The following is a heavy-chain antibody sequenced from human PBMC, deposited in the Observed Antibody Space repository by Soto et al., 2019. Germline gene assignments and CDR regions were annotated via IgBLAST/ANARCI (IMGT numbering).Heavy chain of an antibody. CDR3: ARGGGLVLVGYYYYGMDV. CDR2: ISYDGSNK. D-gene: IGHD6-19*01. CDR1: GFTFSSYA. J-gene: IGHJ6*02. V-gene: IGHV3-30-3*01. Sequence: PGGSLRLSCAASGFTFSSYAMHWVRQAPGKGLEWVAVISYDGSNKYYADSVKGRFTISRDNSKNTLYLQMNSLRAEDTAVYYCARGGGLVLVGYYYYGMDVWGQGTTVTVSS.